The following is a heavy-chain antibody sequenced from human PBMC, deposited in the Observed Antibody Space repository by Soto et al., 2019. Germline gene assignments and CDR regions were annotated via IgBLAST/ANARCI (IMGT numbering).Heavy chain of an antibody. J-gene: IGHJ5*02. CDR2: ISAYNGNT. CDR3: ARENQIPMVRGNWFDP. D-gene: IGHD3-10*01. Sequence: ASVKVSCKASGYTFTSYGISWVRQAPGQGLEWMGWISAYNGNTNYAQKLQGRVTMTTDTSTSTAYMELRSLRSDDTAVYYCARENQIPMVRGNWFDPWGQGTLVTVSS. CDR1: GYTFTSYG. V-gene: IGHV1-18*01.